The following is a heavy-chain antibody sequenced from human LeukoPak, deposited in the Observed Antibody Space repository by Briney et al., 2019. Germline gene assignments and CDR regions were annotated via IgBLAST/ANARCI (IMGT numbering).Heavy chain of an antibody. CDR3: AKLNYYDSSGYAR. J-gene: IGHJ4*02. D-gene: IGHD3-22*01. CDR1: GFTFSSYS. CDR2: ISSSSSYI. Sequence: GGSLRLSCAASGFTFSSYSMNWVRQAPGKGLEWVSSISSSSSYIYYADSVKGRFTISRDNSKNTLYLQMNSLRAEDTAVYYCAKLNYYDSSGYARWGQGTLVTVSS. V-gene: IGHV3-21*04.